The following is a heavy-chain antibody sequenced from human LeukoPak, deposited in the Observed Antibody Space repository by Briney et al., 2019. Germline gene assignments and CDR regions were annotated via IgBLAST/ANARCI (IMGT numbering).Heavy chain of an antibody. CDR3: AKFRLSNYEILTGYYYYFDS. CDR1: GFTFRSYS. CDR2: IAGGGGYI. Sequence: PGGSLKLSCVASGFTFRSYSMIWVRQAPGKGLEWVSSIAGGGGYIYYADSVKGRFTISRDNAKNTLYLQMNSLRAEDTAVYYCAKFRLSNYEILTGYYYYFDSWGQGTLVTVSS. D-gene: IGHD3-9*01. V-gene: IGHV3-21*01. J-gene: IGHJ4*02.